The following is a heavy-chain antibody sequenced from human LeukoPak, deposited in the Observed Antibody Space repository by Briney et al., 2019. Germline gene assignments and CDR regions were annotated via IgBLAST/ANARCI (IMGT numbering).Heavy chain of an antibody. CDR2: IYPGDSDT. CDR3: AISGWPPGGAFDI. Sequence: GESLQISCQGSGYSFTSYWIGWVRQMPGKGLEWMGIIYPGDSDTRYSPSFQGQVTISADKSISTAYLQWSSLKASDTAMYYCAISGWPPGGAFDIWGQGTMVTVSS. J-gene: IGHJ3*02. V-gene: IGHV5-51*01. D-gene: IGHD6-19*01. CDR1: GYSFTSYW.